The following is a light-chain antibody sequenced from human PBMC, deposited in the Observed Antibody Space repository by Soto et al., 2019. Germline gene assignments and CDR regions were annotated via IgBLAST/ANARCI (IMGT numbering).Light chain of an antibody. Sequence: QSVLTQPPSASGTPGQRVTTSCSGSSSNIGSNYVYWYQQLPGTVPKLLIYRNNQRPSGVPDRFSGSKSGTSASLAISGLRSEDEADYYCAAWDDSLSSYVFGTGTKV. V-gene: IGLV1-47*01. CDR1: SSNIGSNY. CDR2: RNN. J-gene: IGLJ1*01. CDR3: AAWDDSLSSYV.